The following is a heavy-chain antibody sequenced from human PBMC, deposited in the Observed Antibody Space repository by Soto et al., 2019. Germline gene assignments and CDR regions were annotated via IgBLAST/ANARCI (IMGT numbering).Heavy chain of an antibody. CDR2: IYSGGST. V-gene: IGHV3-66*01. CDR3: ASVKYYDILTGYGEVFDY. J-gene: IGHJ4*02. Sequence: GGSLRLSCAASGFTVSSNYMSWVRQAPGKGLEWVSVIYSGGSTYYADSVKGRFTISRDNSKNTLYLQMNSLRAEDTAVYYCASVKYYDILTGYGEVFDYWGQGTLVTVSS. CDR1: GFTVSSNY. D-gene: IGHD3-9*01.